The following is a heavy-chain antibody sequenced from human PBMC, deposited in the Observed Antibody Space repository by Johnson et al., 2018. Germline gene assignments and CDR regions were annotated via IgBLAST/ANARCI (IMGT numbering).Heavy chain of an antibody. CDR2: IGTAGET. Sequence: EVQLLESGGGLVQPGGSLRLSCVVSGFTFSRYDMHWVRQVTGKGREWVSAIGTAGETYYPAAVKGRFTISRDNANTSWYLQMNNLKAGDTAVYYCKRGPRYDVWGQGTTVIVSS. V-gene: IGHV3-13*01. CDR1: GFTFSRYD. CDR3: KRGPRYDV. D-gene: IGHD3-9*01. J-gene: IGHJ6*02.